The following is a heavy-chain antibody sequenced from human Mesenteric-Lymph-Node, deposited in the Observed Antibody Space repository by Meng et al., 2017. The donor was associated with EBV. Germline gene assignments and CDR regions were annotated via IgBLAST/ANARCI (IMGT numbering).Heavy chain of an antibody. CDR2: TNYRSKWYT. Sequence: VQLQQSGPGLVKPSQTLSSTRAISGDRVSSNTAAWSGNRQAPSRGLEWLGRTNYRSKWYTDYAVSVKSRIAINPDTSKNQFSLQLTSVTPEDTALYYCATSVGCGGDCYSLQLDYGGRGTLGTVSS. D-gene: IGHD2-21*02. CDR3: ATSVGCGGDCYSLQLDY. J-gene: IGHJ4*02. V-gene: IGHV6-1*01. CDR1: GDRVSSNTAA.